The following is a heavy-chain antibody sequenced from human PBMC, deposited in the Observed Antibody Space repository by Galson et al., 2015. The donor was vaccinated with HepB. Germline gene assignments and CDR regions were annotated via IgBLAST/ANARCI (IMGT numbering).Heavy chain of an antibody. CDR1: GFTFNTYA. J-gene: IGHJ6*02. Sequence: SLRLSCAASGFTFNTYAMTWVRQAPGKGLEWVSAIVAGGGTTYYADSVKGRFIISRDNSKNTLYLQMNSLRAEDTAVYRCARQAEMVRGVIFAYGLDVWGQGTTVTVSS. D-gene: IGHD3-10*01. CDR3: ARQAEMVRGVIFAYGLDV. V-gene: IGHV3-23*01. CDR2: IVAGGGTT.